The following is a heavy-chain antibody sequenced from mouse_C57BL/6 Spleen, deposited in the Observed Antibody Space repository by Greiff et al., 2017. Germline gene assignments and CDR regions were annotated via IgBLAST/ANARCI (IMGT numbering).Heavy chain of an antibody. J-gene: IGHJ3*01. Sequence: EVQLQESGPVLVKPGASVKMSCKASGYTFTDYYLNWVKKSHGKSLEWIGVINPYNGGTSYNQKFKGKAILTVDKSSSTAYMELNSRTSEDSAVYYCAGDSSGFFAYWGQGTLVTVSA. D-gene: IGHD3-2*02. V-gene: IGHV1-19*01. CDR2: INPYNGGT. CDR3: AGDSSGFFAY. CDR1: GYTFTDYY.